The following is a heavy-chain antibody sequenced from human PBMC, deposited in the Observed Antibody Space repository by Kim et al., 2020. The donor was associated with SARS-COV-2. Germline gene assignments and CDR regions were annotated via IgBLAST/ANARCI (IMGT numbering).Heavy chain of an antibody. CDR1: GFTFSSYG. D-gene: IGHD6-19*01. CDR2: ISYDGSNK. Sequence: GGSLRLSCAASGFTFSSYGMHWVRQAPGKGLEWVAVISYDGSNKYYADSVKGRFTISRDNSKNTLYLQMNSLRAEDTAVYYCAKDQFSDIAVAYVDYWGQGTLHSVSS. V-gene: IGHV3-30*18. CDR3: AKDQFSDIAVAYVDY. J-gene: IGHJ4*02.